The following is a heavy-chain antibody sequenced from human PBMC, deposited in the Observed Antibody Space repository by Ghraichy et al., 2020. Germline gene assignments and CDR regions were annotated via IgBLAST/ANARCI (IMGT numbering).Heavy chain of an antibody. CDR2: IYYSGST. J-gene: IGHJ4*02. CDR3: ARYSISGSFRTRFDY. Sequence: SETLSLTCTVSGGSISSYYWSWIRQPPGKGLEWIGYIYYSGSTNYNPSLKSRVTISVDTSKNQFSLKLSSVTAADTAVYYCARYSISGSFRTRFDYWGQGTLFTVSS. V-gene: IGHV4-59*01. CDR1: GGSISSYY. D-gene: IGHD3-10*01.